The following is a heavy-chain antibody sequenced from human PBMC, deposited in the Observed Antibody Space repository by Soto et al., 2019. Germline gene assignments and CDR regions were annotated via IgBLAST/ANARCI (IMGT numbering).Heavy chain of an antibody. CDR3: SRRAPEGFDP. CDR2: INSSGST. CDR1: GGSFFSSAYY. J-gene: IGHJ5*02. Sequence: PSETLSLTCTVSGGSFFSSAYYCFCIRRAPWNGLELIGSINSSGSTFSNPSLKSRVTLSVDTSKNQFSLKLTSVTAADTALYYCSRRAPEGFDPWGQGTLVTVSS. V-gene: IGHV4-39*01.